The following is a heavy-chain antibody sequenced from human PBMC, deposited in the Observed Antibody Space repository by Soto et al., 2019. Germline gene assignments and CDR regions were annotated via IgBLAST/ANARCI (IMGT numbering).Heavy chain of an antibody. Sequence: ASVKVSCTASGYTFTSYDINWVRQATGQGLEWMGWMNPKSGNTGYAQKFQGRVTMARNTSISTAYMELSSLRSEDTAVYYCARGASIAARFDDWGQGTLVTVSS. CDR1: GYTFTSYD. CDR2: MNPKSGNT. J-gene: IGHJ4*02. V-gene: IGHV1-8*01. CDR3: ARGASIAARFDD. D-gene: IGHD6-6*01.